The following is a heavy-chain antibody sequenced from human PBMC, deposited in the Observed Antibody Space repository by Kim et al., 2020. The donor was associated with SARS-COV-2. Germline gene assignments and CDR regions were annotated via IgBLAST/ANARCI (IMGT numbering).Heavy chain of an antibody. D-gene: IGHD2-15*01. V-gene: IGHV5-51*01. J-gene: IGHJ5*02. CDR2: IYPGDSDT. CDR3: ARRVVVVVAATFRSLDYNWFDP. Sequence: GESLKISCKGSGYSFTSYWIGWVRQMPGKGLEWMGIIYPGDSDTRYSPSFQGQVTISADKSISTAYLQWSSLKASDTAMYYCARRVVVVVAATFRSLDYNWFDPWGQGTLVTVSS. CDR1: GYSFTSYW.